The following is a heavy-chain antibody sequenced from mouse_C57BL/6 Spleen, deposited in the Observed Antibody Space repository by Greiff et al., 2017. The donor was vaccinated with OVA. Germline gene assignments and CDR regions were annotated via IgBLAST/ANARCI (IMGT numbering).Heavy chain of an antibody. V-gene: IGHV1-18*01. J-gene: IGHJ4*01. Sequence: VQLKQSGPELVKPGASVKIPCKASGYTFTDYNMDWVKQSHGKSLEWIGDINPNNGGTIYNQKFKGKATLTVDKSSSTAYMELRSLTSEDTAVYYCARGGYARDYYAMDYWGQGTSVTVSS. CDR2: INPNNGGT. D-gene: IGHD2-2*01. CDR3: ARGGYARDYYAMDY. CDR1: GYTFTDYN.